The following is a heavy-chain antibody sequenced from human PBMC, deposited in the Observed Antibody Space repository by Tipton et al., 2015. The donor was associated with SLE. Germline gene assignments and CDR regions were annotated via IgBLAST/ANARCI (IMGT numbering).Heavy chain of an antibody. CDR3: ARQGQQLVRPYYYGMDV. D-gene: IGHD6-13*01. CDR1: GGSISSYY. V-gene: IGHV4-59*08. Sequence: GLVKPSETLSPTCTVSGGSISSYYWSWIRQPPGKGLEWIGYIYYSGSTNYNPSLKSRVTISVDTSKNQFSLKLSSVTAADTAVYYCARQGQQLVRPYYYGMDVWGQGTTVTVSS. J-gene: IGHJ6*02. CDR2: IYYSGST.